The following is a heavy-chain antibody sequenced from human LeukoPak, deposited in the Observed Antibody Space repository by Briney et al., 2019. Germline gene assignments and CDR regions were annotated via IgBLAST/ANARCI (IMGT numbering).Heavy chain of an antibody. CDR1: GYTFTSYD. Sequence: GASVKVSCKASGYTFTSYDINWVRQATGQGLEWMGWMNPNSGNTGYAQKFQGRVTITRNTSISTAYMELSSLRSEDTAVYYCARERYCSGGSCYPGAFDIWGQGTMVTVSS. J-gene: IGHJ3*02. CDR2: MNPNSGNT. V-gene: IGHV1-8*01. CDR3: ARERYCSGGSCYPGAFDI. D-gene: IGHD2-15*01.